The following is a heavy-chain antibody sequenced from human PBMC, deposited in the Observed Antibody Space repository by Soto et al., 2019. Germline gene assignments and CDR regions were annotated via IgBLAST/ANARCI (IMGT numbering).Heavy chain of an antibody. CDR1: GFPFSSYS. D-gene: IGHD3-3*01. V-gene: IGHV3-48*02. J-gene: IGHJ4*02. CDR2: LRSSSSII. CDR3: ARDTQVDFWSGYYRDY. Sequence: EVQLVESGGGLVQPGGSLRLSCAASGFPFSSYSMNWVRNAPGKGWEWVSYLRSSSSIIYNGGSVKGRFTISRDNAKNSLWLQMNSLRDEDTAVYYCARDTQVDFWSGYYRDYWRQGTLVAVSS.